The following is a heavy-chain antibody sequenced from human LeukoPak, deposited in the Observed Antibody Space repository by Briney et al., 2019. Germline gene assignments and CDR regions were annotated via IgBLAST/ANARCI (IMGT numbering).Heavy chain of an antibody. J-gene: IGHJ4*02. V-gene: IGHV3-23*01. CDR1: GFTFGSCA. Sequence: PGGSLRLSCAASGFTFGSCAMSWVRQAPGKGLEWVSSISDNGGSTYYADSVKGRFTISRDNSKNTLYLQMNSLRAEDTAVYYCAKRPIAAAGAPFDYWGQGTLVTVSS. D-gene: IGHD6-13*01. CDR3: AKRPIAAAGAPFDY. CDR2: ISDNGGST.